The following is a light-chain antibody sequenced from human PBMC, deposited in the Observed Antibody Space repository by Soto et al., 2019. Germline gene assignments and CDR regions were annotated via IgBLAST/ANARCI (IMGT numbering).Light chain of an antibody. CDR2: NNN. CDR3: AAWDYSLNAQGV. J-gene: IGLJ3*02. CDR1: RSNIGNNA. Sequence: QAVVTQPPSASGTPGQRVTISCSGSRSNIGNNAVSWYQQLPGTAPKLLIYNNNQRPSGVPDRFSGSKSGTSASLAIRGLQSEDEADYYCAAWDYSLNAQGVFGGGTPLTVL. V-gene: IGLV1-44*01.